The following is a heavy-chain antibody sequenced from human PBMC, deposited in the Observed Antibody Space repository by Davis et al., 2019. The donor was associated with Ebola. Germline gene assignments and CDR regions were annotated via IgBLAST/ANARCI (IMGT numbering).Heavy chain of an antibody. CDR3: ARTVYGSGNDY. CDR2: INHSGST. D-gene: IGHD3-10*01. Sequence: SETLSLTCAVYGGSFSGYYWSWIRPLPGKGLEWIGEINHSGSTNYNPSLKSRVTISVDTSKNQFSLKLSSVTAADTAVYYCARTVYGSGNDYWGQGTLVTVSS. CDR1: GGSFSGYY. V-gene: IGHV4-34*01. J-gene: IGHJ4*02.